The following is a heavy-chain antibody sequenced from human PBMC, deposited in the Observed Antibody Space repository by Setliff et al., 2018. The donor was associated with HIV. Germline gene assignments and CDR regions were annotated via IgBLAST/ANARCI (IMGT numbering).Heavy chain of an antibody. J-gene: IGHJ4*02. Sequence: SETLSLTCTVSGGSMSSYYWSWIRQPPGKGLEWIASINYSGNTYHNPSLKTRVTISVDTSKSQFSLKLSSVTAADTAVYYCARRSGWSLDYWGQGTLVTVSS. V-gene: IGHV4-59*12. CDR2: INYSGNT. CDR1: GGSMSSYY. D-gene: IGHD6-19*01. CDR3: ARRSGWSLDY.